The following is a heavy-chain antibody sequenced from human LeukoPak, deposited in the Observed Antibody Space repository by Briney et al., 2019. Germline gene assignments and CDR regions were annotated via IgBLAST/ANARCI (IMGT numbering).Heavy chain of an antibody. CDR2: INPSGGST. V-gene: IGHV1-46*01. D-gene: IGHD1-26*01. CDR3: ARSLPSYYVLPSFFDY. CDR1: GYTFTGYY. Sequence: GASVKASCKASGYTFTGYYMHWVRQAPGQGLEWMGIINPSGGSTSYAQKFQGRVTMTRDMSTSTVYMELSSLRSEDTAVYYCARSLPSYYVLPSFFDYWGQGTLVTVSS. J-gene: IGHJ4*02.